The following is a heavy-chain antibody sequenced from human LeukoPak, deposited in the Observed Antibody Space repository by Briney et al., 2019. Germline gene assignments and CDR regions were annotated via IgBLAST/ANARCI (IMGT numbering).Heavy chain of an antibody. J-gene: IGHJ4*02. V-gene: IGHV4-34*01. D-gene: IGHD3-3*01. Sequence: SETLSLTCAVYGGSFSGYYWSWIRQPPGKGLEWIGEINHSGSTNYNPSLKSRVTISVDTSKNQFSLKLSSVTAADTAVYYCARGSSATALYYFDYWGQGTLVTVSS. CDR3: ARGSSATALYYFDY. CDR1: GGSFSGYY. CDR2: INHSGST.